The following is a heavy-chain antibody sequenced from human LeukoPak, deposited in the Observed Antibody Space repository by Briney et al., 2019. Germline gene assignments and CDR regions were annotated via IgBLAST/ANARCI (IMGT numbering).Heavy chain of an antibody. J-gene: IGHJ4*02. V-gene: IGHV3-21*01. Sequence: GGSLRLSCAASGFTFSSYSMNWVRQAPGKGLEWVSFISSSSSYIYYADSVKGRFTISRDNAKNSLYLQMNSLSAEDTAVYYCARGSSSWYYFDYWGQGTLVTVSS. CDR3: ARGSSSWYYFDY. D-gene: IGHD6-13*01. CDR1: GFTFSSYS. CDR2: ISSSSSYI.